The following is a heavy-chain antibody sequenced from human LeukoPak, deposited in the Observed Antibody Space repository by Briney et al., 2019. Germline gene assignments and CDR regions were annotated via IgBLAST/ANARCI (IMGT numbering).Heavy chain of an antibody. CDR3: GLLSGYHIEN. Sequence: PGGSLRLSCEGSGFTFTSAWTSWVRQVPPKGLQWVGRIKSESDGGTAEYGAPVKGRFIISRDDSLGTVFLHMDSLKIEDTAVYYCGLLSGYHIENWGQGTLVTVSS. D-gene: IGHD3-3*01. V-gene: IGHV3-15*01. CDR2: IKSESDGGTA. CDR1: GFTFTSAW. J-gene: IGHJ4*02.